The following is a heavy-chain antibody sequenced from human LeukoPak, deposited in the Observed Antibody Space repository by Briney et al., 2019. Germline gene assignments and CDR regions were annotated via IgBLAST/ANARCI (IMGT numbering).Heavy chain of an antibody. D-gene: IGHD4-17*01. CDR2: ISGSGITT. V-gene: IGHV3-23*01. CDR1: GFTFSSYA. CDR3: AKDSAEFDDYGTTYDY. Sequence: PGGSLRLSCAASGFTFSSYAMTWVRQAPGKGLEWVSGISGSGITTYYAESVKGRFTISRDNSKNTLYLRMNSLRAEDTAVYYCAKDSAEFDDYGTTYDYWGQGTLVTVSS. J-gene: IGHJ4*02.